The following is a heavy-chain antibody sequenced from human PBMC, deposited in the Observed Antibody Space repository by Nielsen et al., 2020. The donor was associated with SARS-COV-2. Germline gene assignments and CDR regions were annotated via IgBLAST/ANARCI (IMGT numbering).Heavy chain of an antibody. CDR2: ISYDGSNN. CDR3: AKIDTGY. J-gene: IGHJ4*02. D-gene: IGHD2-8*02. CDR1: GFTFSSYG. Sequence: GGSLRLSCAASGFTFSSYGMHWVRQAPGKGLEWVAVISYDGSNNYYADSVKGRFTISRDNSKNTLYLQMNSLRAEDTAVYYCAKIDTGYWGQGTLVTVSS. V-gene: IGHV3-30*18.